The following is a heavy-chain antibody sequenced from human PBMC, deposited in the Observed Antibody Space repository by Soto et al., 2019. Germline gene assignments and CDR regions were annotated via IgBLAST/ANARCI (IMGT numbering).Heavy chain of an antibody. J-gene: IGHJ4*02. V-gene: IGHV3-30-3*01. CDR2: ISYDGSNK. CDR1: GFTLRNYA. Sequence: QVQIMESGGGVVQPGRSLRLSCAASGFTLRNYAMHWVRQAPGKGLDWVAVISYDGSNKYYADSVKGQFTISGDNSKTTLYLQMNSLRAEDTAVYYCARDRGYYGSGSYIDYWGAGTLVAVSS. D-gene: IGHD3-10*01. CDR3: ARDRGYYGSGSYIDY.